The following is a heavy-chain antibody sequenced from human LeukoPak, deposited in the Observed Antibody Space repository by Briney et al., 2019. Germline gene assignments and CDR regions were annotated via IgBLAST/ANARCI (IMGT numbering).Heavy chain of an antibody. CDR2: INPSGGTT. J-gene: IGHJ4*02. D-gene: IGHD1-26*01. V-gene: IGHV1-46*04. CDR3: SRDLGGSYSDY. CDR1: GYTFTTYY. Sequence: GASVKVSCKASGYTFTTYYMHWVRQAPGQGLEWVGVINPSGGTTTYAQKLQGRVTMTRDTSTSTVYMELSSLRIEDTAVYYCSRDLGGSYSDYWGQGTMVTVSS.